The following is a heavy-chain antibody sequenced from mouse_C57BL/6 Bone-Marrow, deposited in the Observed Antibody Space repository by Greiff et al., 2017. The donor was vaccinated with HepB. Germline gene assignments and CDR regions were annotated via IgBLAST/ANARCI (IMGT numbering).Heavy chain of an antibody. D-gene: IGHD1-1*01. CDR1: GFTFTDYY. CDR2: IRNKANGYTT. CDR3: ARRSIYYYGTSYAMDY. Sequence: EVQRVESGGGLVQPGGSLSLSCAASGFTFTDYYMSWVRQPPGKALEWLGFIRNKANGYTTEYSASVKGQFTISRDNSQSILYLQMNALRAEDSATYYCARRSIYYYGTSYAMDYWGQGTSVTVSS. J-gene: IGHJ4*01. V-gene: IGHV7-3*01.